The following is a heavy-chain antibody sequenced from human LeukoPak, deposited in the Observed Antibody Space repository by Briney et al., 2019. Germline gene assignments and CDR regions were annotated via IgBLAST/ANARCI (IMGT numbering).Heavy chain of an antibody. Sequence: GGSLRLSCAASGFTFSSYAMHWVRQAPGKGLEWVAVISYDGGNKYYADSVKGRFTISRDNSKNTLYLQMNSLRAEDTAVYYCARGPYCSSTSCYLTDYYGMDVWGQGTTVTVSS. CDR1: GFTFSSYA. V-gene: IGHV3-30-3*01. D-gene: IGHD2-2*01. CDR3: ARGPYCSSTSCYLTDYYGMDV. CDR2: ISYDGGNK. J-gene: IGHJ6*02.